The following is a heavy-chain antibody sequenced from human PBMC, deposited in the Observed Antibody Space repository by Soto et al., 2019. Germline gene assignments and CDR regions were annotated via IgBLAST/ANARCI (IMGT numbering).Heavy chain of an antibody. Sequence: QVQLQQWGAGLLKPSETLSLTCAVYGGSFSGYYWSWIRQPPGKGLEWIGEINHSGSTNYNPSLKSRVTISVDTSKNQFFLKLSLVTAADTAVYYCARREQWLAIDCWGQGTLVTVSS. CDR3: ARREQWLAIDC. V-gene: IGHV4-34*01. CDR1: GGSFSGYY. CDR2: INHSGST. D-gene: IGHD6-19*01. J-gene: IGHJ4*02.